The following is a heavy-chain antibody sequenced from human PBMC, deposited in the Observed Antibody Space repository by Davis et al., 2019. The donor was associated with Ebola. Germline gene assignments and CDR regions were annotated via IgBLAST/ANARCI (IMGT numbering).Heavy chain of an antibody. D-gene: IGHD6-6*01. Sequence: MPSETLSLTCAVSGGFVSSGGYSWSWIRQPPGKGLEWIGSIYYSGSTYYNPSLKSRVTISLDTSKNHFSLKLSSVTAADTAVYYCARQSSSSWGDYWGQGTLVTVSS. CDR1: GGFVSSGGYS. CDR2: IYYSGST. V-gene: IGHV4-39*01. J-gene: IGHJ4*02. CDR3: ARQSSSSWGDY.